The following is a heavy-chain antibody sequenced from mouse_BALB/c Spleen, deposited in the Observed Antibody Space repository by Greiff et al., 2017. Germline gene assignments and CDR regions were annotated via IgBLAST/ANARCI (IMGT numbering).Heavy chain of an antibody. V-gene: IGHV5-6*01. CDR1: GFTFSSYG. CDR2: ISSGGSYT. D-gene: IGHD2-1*01. Sequence: EVMLVESGGDLVKPGGSLKLSCAASGFTFSSYGMSWVRQTLDKRLEWVATISSGGSYTYYPDSVKGRFTISRDNAKNTLYLQMSSLKSEDTAMYYCARGNYGNYLYYFDYWGQGTTLTVSS. J-gene: IGHJ2*01. CDR3: ARGNYGNYLYYFDY.